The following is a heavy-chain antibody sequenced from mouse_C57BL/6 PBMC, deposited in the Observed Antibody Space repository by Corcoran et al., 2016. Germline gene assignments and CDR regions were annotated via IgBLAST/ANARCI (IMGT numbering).Heavy chain of an antibody. Sequence: DVQLQESGPGLVKPSQSLSLTCSVTGYSITSGYYWNWIRQFPGNKLEWMGYISYDGSNNYNPSLKNRISITRDTSKNQFFLKLNSVTTEDTATYYCARGAGSFFAYWGQGTLVTVSA. CDR1: GYSITSGYY. V-gene: IGHV3-6*01. J-gene: IGHJ3*01. CDR2: ISYDGSN. CDR3: ARGAGSFFAY.